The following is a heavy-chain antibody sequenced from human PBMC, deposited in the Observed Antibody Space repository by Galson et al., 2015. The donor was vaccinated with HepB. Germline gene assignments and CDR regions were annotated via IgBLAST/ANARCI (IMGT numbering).Heavy chain of an antibody. CDR3: ARDLSPLCSSLIWCDVLDV. J-gene: IGHJ3*01. CDR2: IKGNGNEE. CDR1: GFAFSSFW. D-gene: IGHD3-16*01. Sequence: SLRLSCAASGFAFSSFWMTWVRQAPGKGLQWVANIKGNGNEENYVDSVKGRFTISRDNAQNSLYLQMNSLRVEDTAVYFCARDLSPLCSSLIWCDVLDVWGQGTMVTVSS. V-gene: IGHV3-7*01.